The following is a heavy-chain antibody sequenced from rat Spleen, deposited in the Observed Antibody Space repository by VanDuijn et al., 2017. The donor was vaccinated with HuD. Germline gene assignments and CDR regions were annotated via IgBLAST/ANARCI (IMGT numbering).Heavy chain of an antibody. V-gene: IGHV2-6*01. D-gene: IGHD1-1*01. CDR1: GFSLTSYT. Sequence: QVQLKESGPGLVQPSQTLSLTCTVSGFSLTSYTVSWVRQPPGKGLEWIAAISSGGGTDYNSTIKSRLSISRDTSKGQVFLKMNSLQTEDTAMFFCATAYHSSDAHYFDYWGQGVMVTVSS. CDR2: ISSGGGT. J-gene: IGHJ2*01. CDR3: ATAYHSSDAHYFDY.